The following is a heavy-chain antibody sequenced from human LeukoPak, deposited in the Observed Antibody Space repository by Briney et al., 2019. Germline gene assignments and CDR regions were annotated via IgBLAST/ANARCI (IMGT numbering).Heavy chain of an antibody. V-gene: IGHV3-23*01. CDR2: ISGSGGST. D-gene: IGHD2-2*01. CDR3: ANSQDIVVVPDGY. J-gene: IGHJ4*02. CDR1: GFTFDDYA. Sequence: PGGSLRLSCAASGFTFDDYAMSWVRQAPGKGLEWVSAISGSGGSTYYADSVKGRFTISRDNSKNTLYLQMNSLRAGDTAVYYCANSQDIVVVPDGYWGQGTLVTVSS.